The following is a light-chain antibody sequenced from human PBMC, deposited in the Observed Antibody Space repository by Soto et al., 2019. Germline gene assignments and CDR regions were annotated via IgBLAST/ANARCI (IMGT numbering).Light chain of an antibody. Sequence: EIVLTRSPGTLSLSPGERATLSCRASQSVSSSYLAWYQQKPGQAPRLLIYGASNRATGIPDRFSGSGSGTDFTLTISRLEPEDFAVYYCQQYGSSGTFGQGTKVDI. CDR3: QQYGSSGT. CDR1: QSVSSSY. J-gene: IGKJ1*01. V-gene: IGKV3-20*01. CDR2: GAS.